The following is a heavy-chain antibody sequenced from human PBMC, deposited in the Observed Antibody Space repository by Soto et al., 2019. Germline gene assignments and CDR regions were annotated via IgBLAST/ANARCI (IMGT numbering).Heavy chain of an antibody. CDR3: ARDLTIVTSVYYYYGMDV. J-gene: IGHJ6*02. CDR2: ISAYEGNT. D-gene: IGHD4-4*01. V-gene: IGHV1-18*01. Sequence: QVQLIQSAAEVKKPGASVKVSCKTSGYNFTNFGISWVRQAPVQGLEWMGWISAYEGNTNHAQKFQGRVTMTTDTTTSTADMELRSLTSDDTAVYYCARDLTIVTSVYYYYGMDVWGQGTKVTVSS. CDR1: GYNFTNFG.